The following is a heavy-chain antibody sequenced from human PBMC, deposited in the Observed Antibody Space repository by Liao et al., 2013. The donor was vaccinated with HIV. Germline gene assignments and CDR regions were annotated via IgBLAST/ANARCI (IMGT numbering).Heavy chain of an antibody. CDR3: ARERRGTGVTGSDASDI. CDR2: IYTSGST. J-gene: IGHJ3*02. Sequence: QVQLQESGPGLVKPSQTLSLTCTVSGGSISSGSYYWSWIRQPAGKGLEWIGRIYTSGSTNYNPSLKSRVTISLDTSKNQFSLKLSSVTAADTAVYYCARERRGTGVTGSDASDIWGQGTMVTVSS. V-gene: IGHV4-61*02. D-gene: IGHD7-27*01. CDR1: GGSISSGSYY.